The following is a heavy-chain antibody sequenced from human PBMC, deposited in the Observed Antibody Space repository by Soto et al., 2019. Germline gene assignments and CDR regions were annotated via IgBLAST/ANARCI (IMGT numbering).Heavy chain of an antibody. Sequence: SQTFSLTCAISGDSVSSNSAAWNWIRLSPSRGLEWLARTYYRSRWYNDYAVSVRSRITVNPDTSKNQFSLQLTSVTPEDTAVYYCAGTTSHQWYYMDVWGKGTTVTVPS. CDR1: GDSVSSNSAA. D-gene: IGHD1-7*01. CDR3: AGTTSHQWYYMDV. CDR2: TYYRSRWYN. J-gene: IGHJ6*03. V-gene: IGHV6-1*01.